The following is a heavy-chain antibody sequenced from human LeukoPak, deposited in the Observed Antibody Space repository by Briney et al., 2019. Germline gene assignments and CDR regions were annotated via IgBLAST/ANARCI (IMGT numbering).Heavy chain of an antibody. J-gene: IGHJ4*02. CDR2: FYYSGSN. V-gene: IGHV4-59*01. Sequence: ETLSLTCTVTGGSFSTYYWSWIRQPPGKGLEWIGHFYYSGSNNYNPSLLNGVTISVNTSRNQFSLMLTSVTAADTAVYYCARGQGGNYYLNYFDYWGQGALVTVSS. CDR3: ARGQGGNYYLNYFDY. D-gene: IGHD1-26*01. CDR1: GGSFSTYY.